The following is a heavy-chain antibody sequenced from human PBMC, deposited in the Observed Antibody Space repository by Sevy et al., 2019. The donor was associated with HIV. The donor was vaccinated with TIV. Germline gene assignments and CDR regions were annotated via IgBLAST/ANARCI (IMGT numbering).Heavy chain of an antibody. CDR3: AKDLYYDTSLFDY. V-gene: IGHV3-23*01. CDR1: EFRLSNYA. CDR2: ISGSGGSS. J-gene: IGHJ4*02. D-gene: IGHD3-22*01. Sequence: GESLKISCVASEFRLSNYAMNWVRQAPGKGLEWVSGISGSGGSSYYADSVKGRFTISRDNSKNTLYLQMNSLRAEDTAMYYCAKDLYYDTSLFDYWGQGILVTVSS.